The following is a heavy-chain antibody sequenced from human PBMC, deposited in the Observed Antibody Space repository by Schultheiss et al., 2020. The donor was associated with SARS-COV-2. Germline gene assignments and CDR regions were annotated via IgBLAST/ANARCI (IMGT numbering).Heavy chain of an antibody. J-gene: IGHJ5*02. CDR3: ARLGRRGYCSSTSCHSGWFDP. D-gene: IGHD2-2*01. Sequence: SETLSLTCTVSGGSISSYYWSWIRQPPGKGLEWIGYIYYSGSTNYNPSLKSRVTISVDTSKNQFFLKLSSVTAADTAVYYCARLGRRGYCSSTSCHSGWFDPWGQGTLVTVSS. V-gene: IGHV4-59*08. CDR2: IYYSGST. CDR1: GGSISSYY.